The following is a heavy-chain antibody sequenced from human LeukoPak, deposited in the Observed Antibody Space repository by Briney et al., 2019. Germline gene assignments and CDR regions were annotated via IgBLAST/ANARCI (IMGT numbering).Heavy chain of an antibody. V-gene: IGHV3-23*01. CDR2: ISSSGGRT. J-gene: IGHJ6*03. CDR1: GFTFSSHA. Sequence: PGGSLRLSCAASGFTFSSHAMNWVRQGPGKGLEWVSAISSSGGRTYYADSVEGRFTISRDRSKNTLNLQMKSLRVEDTAVYFCARGRGYYYNMDVWVKGTTVTVSS. CDR3: ARGRGYYYNMDV. D-gene: IGHD3-10*01.